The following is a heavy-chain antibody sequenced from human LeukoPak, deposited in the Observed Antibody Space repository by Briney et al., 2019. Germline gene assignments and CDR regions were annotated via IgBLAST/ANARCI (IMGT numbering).Heavy chain of an antibody. CDR2: IYYSDNT. Sequence: KASETLSLTCTVSGGSIRSSSYYWGWIRQPPGKGLEWSVSIYYSDNTYYNPSLKSRVTISVDTSKNQFSLRLSSVTAADTAVYYCARRTSGGGLFAYWGQGTLVTVSS. CDR3: ARRTSGGGLFAY. V-gene: IGHV4-39*01. D-gene: IGHD3-10*01. CDR1: GGSIRSSSYY. J-gene: IGHJ4*02.